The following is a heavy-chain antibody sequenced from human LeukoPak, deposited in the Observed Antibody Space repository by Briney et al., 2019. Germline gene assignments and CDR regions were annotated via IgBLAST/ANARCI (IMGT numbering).Heavy chain of an antibody. Sequence: GGSLRLSCAASEFTFSGSAMHWVRQASGKGLEWVGRIRSKANSYATAYAASVKGRFTISRDDSKNTAYLQMNSLKTEDTAVYYCTTMGAVAATATSVDYWGQGTLVTVSS. D-gene: IGHD6-19*01. J-gene: IGHJ4*02. CDR2: IRSKANSYAT. CDR3: TTMGAVAATATSVDY. V-gene: IGHV3-73*01. CDR1: EFTFSGSA.